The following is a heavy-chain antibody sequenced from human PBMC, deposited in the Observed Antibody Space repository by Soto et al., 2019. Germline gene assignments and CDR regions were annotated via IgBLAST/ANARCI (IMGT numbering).Heavy chain of an antibody. CDR3: ARQVGATTYWFDP. D-gene: IGHD1-26*01. CDR2: IYYSGST. Sequence: QVQLQESGPGLVKPSQTLSLTCTVSGGSISSGDYYWSWIRQPPGKGLEWIGYIYYSGSTYYNPSLKSRVXXSXDXXKNQFSLKLSSVTAADTAVYYCARQVGATTYWFDPWGQGTLVTVSS. V-gene: IGHV4-30-4*01. J-gene: IGHJ5*02. CDR1: GGSISSGDYY.